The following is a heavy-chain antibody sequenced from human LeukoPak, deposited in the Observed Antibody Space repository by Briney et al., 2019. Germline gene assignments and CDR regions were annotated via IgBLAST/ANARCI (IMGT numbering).Heavy chain of an antibody. J-gene: IGHJ4*02. CDR2: ISGRGGST. CDR1: GFSFSTYA. Sequence: PGGSLRLSCAASGFSFSTYAMSWVRQAPGKGLEWVSAISGRGGSTHYADSVEGRFTISRDNSKNTLYLEMKSLRAEDTAVYYCAKDDKEYLVLYYFDYWGQGTLVTVSS. CDR3: AKDDKEYLVLYYFDY. D-gene: IGHD6-13*01. V-gene: IGHV3-23*01.